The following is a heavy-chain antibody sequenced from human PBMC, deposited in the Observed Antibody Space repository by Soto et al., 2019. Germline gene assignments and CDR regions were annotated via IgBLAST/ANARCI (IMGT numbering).Heavy chain of an antibody. J-gene: IGHJ6*02. V-gene: IGHV4-39*01. D-gene: IGHD5-18*01. CDR2: IYYSGST. CDR3: ARQGSGYSYGQYYYYGMDV. CDR1: GGSISSSSYY. Sequence: SETLSLTCTVSGGSISSSSYYWGWIRQPPGKGLEWIGSIYYSGSTYYNPSLKSRVTISVDTSKNQFSLKLSSVTAADTAVYYCARQGSGYSYGQYYYYGMDVWGQGTTVSVSS.